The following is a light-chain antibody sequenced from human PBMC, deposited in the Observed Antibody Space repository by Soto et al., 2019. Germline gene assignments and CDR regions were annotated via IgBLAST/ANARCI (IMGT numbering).Light chain of an antibody. J-gene: IGKJ1*01. CDR3: QQYNNWLT. V-gene: IGKV3-15*01. CDR2: VAS. Sequence: EIVMTQSPATLSVSPGERATLSCRASQSVNSNLAWYQQKPGQAPRLLIYVASTRATGVPARFSGSGSGTEFILTVSSLQSEDFAVYFCQQYNNWLTFGQGTKVEIK. CDR1: QSVNSN.